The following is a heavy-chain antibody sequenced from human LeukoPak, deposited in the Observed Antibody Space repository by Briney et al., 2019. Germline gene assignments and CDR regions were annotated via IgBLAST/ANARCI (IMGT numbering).Heavy chain of an antibody. CDR3: ARTQSGSYGFDY. D-gene: IGHD1-26*01. CDR1: GFTFSTYS. CDR2: ISSSSSYI. J-gene: IGHJ4*02. V-gene: IGHV3-21*01. Sequence: GGSLRLSCAASGFTFSTYSMNWVRQAPGKGLEWVSSISSSSSYIYYADSVKGRFTISRDNAKNSLYLQMSSLRAEDTAVYYCARTQSGSYGFDYWGQGTLVTVSS.